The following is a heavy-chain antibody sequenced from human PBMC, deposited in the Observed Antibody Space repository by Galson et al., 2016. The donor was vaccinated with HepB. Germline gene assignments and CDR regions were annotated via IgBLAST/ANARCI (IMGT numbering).Heavy chain of an antibody. D-gene: IGHD3-9*01. CDR3: AKERLVRRIFDH. CDR1: GFTFRSYW. CDR2: ITEDGSEK. Sequence: SLRLSCAASGFTFRSYWMTWVRQAPGKGLEWVANITEDGSEKDYVDSVKGRFTIFRDNAANSLFLQMNTLRAEDTAVYYCAKERLVRRIFDHWGQGTLLTVSS. V-gene: IGHV3-7*03. J-gene: IGHJ4*02.